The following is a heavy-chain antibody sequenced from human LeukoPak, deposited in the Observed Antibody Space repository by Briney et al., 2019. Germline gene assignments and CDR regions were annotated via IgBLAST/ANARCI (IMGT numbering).Heavy chain of an antibody. Sequence: ASVKVSCKASGYTFISYYMHWVRQAPGQGLEWMGIINPSGGSTTYAQMFQGRVILTRDTSTRTVYMELYSLRSEDATVYYCAKGGRDYGDSSGTDWGQGTLVTVSS. CDR1: GYTFISYY. V-gene: IGHV1-46*01. CDR3: AKGGRDYGDSSGTD. J-gene: IGHJ4*02. D-gene: IGHD4-23*01. CDR2: INPSGGST.